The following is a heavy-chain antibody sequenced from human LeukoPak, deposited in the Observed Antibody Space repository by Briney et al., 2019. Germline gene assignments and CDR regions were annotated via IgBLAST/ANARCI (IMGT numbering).Heavy chain of an antibody. CDR1: GFTFSSYS. D-gene: IGHD3-10*01. CDR3: ARDPSTYYYGSGSYPTG. V-gene: IGHV3-21*01. J-gene: IGHJ4*02. Sequence: KPGGSLRLSCAASGFTFSSYSMNWVRQAPGKGLEWVSSISSSSSYIYYTDSVKGRFTISRDNAKNSLYLQMNSLRAEDTAVYYCARDPSTYYYGSGSYPTGWGQGTLVTVSS. CDR2: ISSSSSYI.